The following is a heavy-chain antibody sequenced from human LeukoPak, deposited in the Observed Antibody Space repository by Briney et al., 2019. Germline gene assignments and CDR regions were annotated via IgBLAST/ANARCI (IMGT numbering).Heavy chain of an antibody. J-gene: IGHJ5*02. CDR1: GFSFSSFA. Sequence: GGSLRLSCAVSGFSFSSFAMHWVRQAPGKGLEWVAVIWFDGSRKYYADSVKGRFTISRDNSKNTLYLQMNSLRVEDTALYYCARVGLAVKGIDRWGQGTLVTVS. V-gene: IGHV3-33*01. CDR2: IWFDGSRK. D-gene: IGHD3-3*02. CDR3: ARVGLAVKGIDR.